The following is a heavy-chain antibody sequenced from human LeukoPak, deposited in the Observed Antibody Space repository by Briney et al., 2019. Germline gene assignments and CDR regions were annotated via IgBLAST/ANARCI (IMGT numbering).Heavy chain of an antibody. D-gene: IGHD2-2*01. CDR2: IYPGDSDT. CDR3: ARPYVYCSSTSCYRSDAFDI. CDR1: GYSFTSYW. V-gene: IGHV5-51*01. J-gene: IGHJ3*02. Sequence: GESLKISCKGSGYSFTSYWIGWVRQMPGKGLEWMGIIYPGDSDTRYSSSFQGQVTISADKSISTAYLQWSSLKASDTAMYYCARPYVYCSSTSCYRSDAFDIWGQGTMVTVSS.